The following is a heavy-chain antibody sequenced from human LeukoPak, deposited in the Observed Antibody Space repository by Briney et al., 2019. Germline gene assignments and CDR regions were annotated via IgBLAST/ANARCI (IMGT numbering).Heavy chain of an antibody. D-gene: IGHD1-26*01. CDR3: ARGVNSGYFDY. CDR1: GYSISSGYY. Sequence: SETLSLTCTVSGYSISSGYYWGWIRQPPGKGLEWIGSMYHSGSTYYKPSLKSRVTISLDTSKNQFSLKLRSVTAADTAVYYCARGVNSGYFDYCGQGTLVTVSS. J-gene: IGHJ4*02. CDR2: MYHSGST. V-gene: IGHV4-38-2*02.